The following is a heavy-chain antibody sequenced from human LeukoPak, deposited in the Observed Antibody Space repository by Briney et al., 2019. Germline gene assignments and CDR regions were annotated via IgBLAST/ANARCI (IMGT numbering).Heavy chain of an antibody. Sequence: PSETLSLTCTVSGGSLTLYYWSWIRQPAGKGLEWIGRIYTSGSTNYNPSLKSRVTMSVDTSKNQFSLKLSSVTAADTAVYYCARLRRSGYDWIGMDVWGQGTTVTVSS. V-gene: IGHV4-4*07. CDR3: ARLRRSGYDWIGMDV. D-gene: IGHD5-12*01. CDR1: GGSLTLYY. CDR2: IYTSGST. J-gene: IGHJ6*02.